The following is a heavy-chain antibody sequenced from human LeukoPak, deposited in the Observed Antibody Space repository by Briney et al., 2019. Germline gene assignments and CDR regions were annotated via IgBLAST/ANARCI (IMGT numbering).Heavy chain of an antibody. CDR1: VDSIKSGGSF. CDR2: IDYSGST. CDR3: AREGGRHYEAFDI. Sequence: PSETLSLTCTVSVDSIKSGGSFWTWIRQHPGKGLEWIGCIDYSGSTYYNPSLKSRVTISVDTSKKRISLRLSSVTAADTAVYYCAREGGRHYEAFDIWGQGTMVTVTS. D-gene: IGHD3-16*01. V-gene: IGHV4-31*03. J-gene: IGHJ3*02.